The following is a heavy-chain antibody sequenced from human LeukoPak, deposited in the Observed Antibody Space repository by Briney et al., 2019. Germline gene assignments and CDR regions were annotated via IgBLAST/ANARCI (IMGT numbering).Heavy chain of an antibody. CDR2: IKQDGSEK. J-gene: IGHJ4*02. V-gene: IGHV3-7*01. Sequence: PGGSLRLSCVASGITFSNHWMSWVRQTPSKGLEWVANIKQDGSEKYYVGSVKGRFIISRDNAKNSLYLQMNSLRAEDTAVYYCARDYPLDWLYDRWGQGTLVTVSS. D-gene: IGHD3-9*01. CDR1: GITFSNHW. CDR3: ARDYPLDWLYDR.